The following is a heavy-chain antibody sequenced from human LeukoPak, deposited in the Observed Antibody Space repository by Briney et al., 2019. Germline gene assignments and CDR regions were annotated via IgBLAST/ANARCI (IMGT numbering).Heavy chain of an antibody. CDR2: MNPNSGNT. V-gene: IGHV1-8*02. D-gene: IGHD3-22*01. CDR3: AREIDSSGYYYFDY. Sequence: ASVKVSCKASGYTFTSYYMHWVRQAPGQGLEWMGWMNPNSGNTGCAQKFQGRVTMTRNTSISTAYMELSSLRSEDTAVYYCAREIDSSGYYYFDYWGQGTLVTVSS. CDR1: GYTFTSYY. J-gene: IGHJ4*02.